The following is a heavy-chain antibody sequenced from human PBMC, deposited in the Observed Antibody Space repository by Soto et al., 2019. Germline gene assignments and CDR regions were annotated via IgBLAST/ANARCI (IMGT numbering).Heavy chain of an antibody. V-gene: IGHV3-7*01. CDR2: IKQDGSDK. CDR3: VRDDAQRNNHFWSGHYRTDAFDI. Sequence: EVQLVESGGGLVQPGGSLRLSCAASGFTFSRYWMSWVRQAPGKGLEWVANIKQDGSDKYYVESVKGRFTRSRNNTKTSLYLQMNRLSGEDTAVYYCVRDDAQRNNHFWSGHYRTDAFDIWGQGRMVTVSS. CDR1: GFTFSRYW. J-gene: IGHJ3*02. D-gene: IGHD3-3*02.